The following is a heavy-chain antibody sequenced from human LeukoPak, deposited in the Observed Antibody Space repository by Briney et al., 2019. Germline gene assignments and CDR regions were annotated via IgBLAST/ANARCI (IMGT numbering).Heavy chain of an antibody. V-gene: IGHV3-48*03. CDR1: GFTFSSYE. CDR2: ISSSGSTI. Sequence: QAGGSLRLSCAASGFTFSSYEMNWVRQAPGKGLEWVSYISSSGSTIYYADSVKGRFTISRDNAKNSLYLQMNSLRAEDTAVYYCARATHDGYSYYYYYMDVWGKGTTVTISS. CDR3: ARATHDGYSYYYYYMDV. J-gene: IGHJ6*03.